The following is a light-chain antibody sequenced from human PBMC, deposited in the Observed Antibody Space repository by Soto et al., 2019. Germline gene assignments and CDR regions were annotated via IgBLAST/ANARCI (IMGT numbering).Light chain of an antibody. V-gene: IGKV1-39*01. CDR2: AAS. CDR1: QSISSY. J-gene: IGKJ5*01. CDR3: QQLHDYPIT. Sequence: DIEITQTQPSLSASVGDIVTITCPASQSISSYLNWYQQKPGKAPKLLIYAASSLQSGVPSRFSGSGSGTHFTLTISSLQPEDFATYYCQQLHDYPITFGQGRRLAIK.